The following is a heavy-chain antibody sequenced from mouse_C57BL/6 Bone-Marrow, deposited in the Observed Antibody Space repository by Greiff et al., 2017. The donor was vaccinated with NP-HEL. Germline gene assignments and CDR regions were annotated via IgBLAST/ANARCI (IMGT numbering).Heavy chain of an antibody. V-gene: IGHV1-81*01. D-gene: IGHD2-4*01. CDR2: IYPRSGNT. CDR1: GYTFTSYG. J-gene: IGHJ3*01. CDR3: AREGDYDGFAY. Sequence: QVQLQQSGAELARPGASVKLSCKASGYTFTSYGISWVKQRTGQGLEWIGEIYPRSGNTYYNEKFKGKATLTADKSSSTAYMELRSLPSEDSAVYFCAREGDYDGFAYWGQGTLVTVSA.